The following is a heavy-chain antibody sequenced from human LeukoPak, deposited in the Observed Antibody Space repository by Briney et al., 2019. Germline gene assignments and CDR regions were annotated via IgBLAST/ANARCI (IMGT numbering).Heavy chain of an antibody. CDR3: ARPYYDSSGYRFDY. CDR1: GFTFSNYA. CDR2: LSYDGSDK. D-gene: IGHD3-22*01. V-gene: IGHV3-30-3*01. J-gene: IGHJ4*02. Sequence: GGSLRLSCAASGFTFSNYAMHWVRQAPGKGLEWVAVLSYDGSDKYYADSVKGRFTISRDNSKNTLYLQMDSLRAEDTAVYYCARPYYDSSGYRFDYWGQGTLVTVSS.